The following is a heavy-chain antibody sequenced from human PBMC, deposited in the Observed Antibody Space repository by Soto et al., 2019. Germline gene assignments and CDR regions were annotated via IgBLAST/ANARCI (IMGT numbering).Heavy chain of an antibody. CDR3: ACSSPYAPFDY. D-gene: IGHD2-2*01. Sequence: QVQLQESGPGLVKPSEILSLTCTVSGGSVSSYYWSWIRQPPGKGLDWIGYIYYSGSTNYNPSRKSRVTISEDPSKIQFSLKLSSVTAADTAVYYCACSSPYAPFDYWGQGTLVTVSS. CDR2: IYYSGST. V-gene: IGHV4-59*08. CDR1: GGSVSSYY. J-gene: IGHJ4*02.